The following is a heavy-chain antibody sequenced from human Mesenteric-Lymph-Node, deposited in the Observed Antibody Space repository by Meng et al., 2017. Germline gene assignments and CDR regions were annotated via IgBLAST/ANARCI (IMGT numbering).Heavy chain of an antibody. J-gene: IGHJ4*02. V-gene: IGHV1-3*01. D-gene: IGHD1-26*01. CDR3: ARGLWEQSRYYFDS. Sequence: QVQLVQSGAEVKKPGASVTVSCKASGYTFTNYAIQWVRQAPGQRLEWMGWINSGNGKTKYSEKFQGRATITRDTSATTAYMELSSLRSEDMAVYYCARGLWEQSRYYFDSWGQGTLVTVSS. CDR1: GYTFTNYA. CDR2: INSGNGKT.